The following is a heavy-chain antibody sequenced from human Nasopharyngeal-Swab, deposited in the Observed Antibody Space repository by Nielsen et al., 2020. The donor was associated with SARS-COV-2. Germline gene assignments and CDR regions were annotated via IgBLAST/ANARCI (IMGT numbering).Heavy chain of an antibody. D-gene: IGHD6-19*01. J-gene: IGHJ4*02. Sequence: WVRQAPGQRLEWMGWINAGNGNTKYSQKFQGRVTITRDTSASTAYMELSSLRSEDTAVYYCARAEPPNYSSGWWGFPFVYWGQGTLVTVSS. V-gene: IGHV1-3*01. CDR3: ARAEPPNYSSGWWGFPFVY. CDR2: INAGNGNT.